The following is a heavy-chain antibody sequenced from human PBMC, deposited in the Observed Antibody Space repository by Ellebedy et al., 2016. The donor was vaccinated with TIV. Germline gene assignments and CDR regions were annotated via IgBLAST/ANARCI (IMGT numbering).Heavy chain of an antibody. D-gene: IGHD2-21*01. CDR1: GYTFIRHY. Sequence: ASVKVSCKASGYTFIRHYIHRVRHAPGQGLEWMGWINPKNGGTNYAQKFQGRVTMTRDTSISTAYMELSWLRSDDTAVYYCARDGACGGESYGDNYWGQGSLVTVSS. J-gene: IGHJ4*02. CDR3: ARDGACGGESYGDNY. CDR2: INPKNGGT. V-gene: IGHV1-2*02.